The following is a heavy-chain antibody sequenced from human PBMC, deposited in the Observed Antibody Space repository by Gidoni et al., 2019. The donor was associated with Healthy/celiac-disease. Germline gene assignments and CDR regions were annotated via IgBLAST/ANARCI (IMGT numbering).Heavy chain of an antibody. CDR1: GYSFTSYW. D-gene: IGHD6-6*01. J-gene: IGHJ4*02. V-gene: IGHV5-51*01. CDR2: IYPGDSDT. CDR3: ARRGIAARPWLGTTDY. Sequence: EVQLVQSGAEVKKPGESLKISCKGSGYSFTSYWIGWVRQMPGKGLEWMGIIYPGDSDTRYSPSFQGQVTISADKSISTAYLQWSSLKASDTAMYYCARRGIAARPWLGTTDYWGQGTLVTVSS.